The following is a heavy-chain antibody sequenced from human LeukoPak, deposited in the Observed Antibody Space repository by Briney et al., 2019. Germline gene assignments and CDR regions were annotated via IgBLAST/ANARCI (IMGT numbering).Heavy chain of an antibody. V-gene: IGHV3-49*03. CDR2: IRSKAYGGTT. D-gene: IGHD3-9*01. Sequence: GGSLRLSCTASGFTFGDYAMSWFRQAPGKGLEWVGFIRSKAYGGTTEYAASVKGRFTISRDDSKGIAYLQMNSLKTEDTAVYYCTRELNYDILTGYLLFDYWGQGTLVTVSS. CDR1: GFTFGDYA. J-gene: IGHJ4*02. CDR3: TRELNYDILTGYLLFDY.